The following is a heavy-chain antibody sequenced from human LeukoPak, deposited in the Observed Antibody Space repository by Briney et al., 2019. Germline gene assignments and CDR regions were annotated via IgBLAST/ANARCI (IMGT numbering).Heavy chain of an antibody. J-gene: IGHJ4*02. D-gene: IGHD3-22*01. CDR2: IRYDGSNK. Sequence: GGSLRLSCAASGFTFSSYGMHWVRQAPGKGLEWVAFIRYDGSNKYYADSVKGRFTISRDNSKNTLYLQMNSLRAEDTAVYYCAKDQWEGYYYDSSGLSIDYWGQGTLVTVSS. CDR3: AKDQWEGYYYDSSGLSIDY. V-gene: IGHV3-30*02. CDR1: GFTFSSYG.